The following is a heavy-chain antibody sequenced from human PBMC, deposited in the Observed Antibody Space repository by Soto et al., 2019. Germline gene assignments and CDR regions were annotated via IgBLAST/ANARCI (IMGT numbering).Heavy chain of an antibody. CDR3: ARSPDVETVMAYFDN. D-gene: IGHD5-18*01. Sequence: SETLSLTCTVSGGSSSSGDYYWGWISQPPGKGLEWIGYVYYSGSTYYNPPLKSRVTIAVDTSKHKISLKLSSVTAADTAVYYGARSPDVETVMAYFDNWGQGTLVGGCS. V-gene: IGHV4-30-4*01. CDR1: GGSSSSGDYY. CDR2: VYYSGST. J-gene: IGHJ4*02.